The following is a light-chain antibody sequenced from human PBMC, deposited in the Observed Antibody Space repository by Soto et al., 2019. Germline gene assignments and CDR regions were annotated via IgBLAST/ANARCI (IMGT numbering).Light chain of an antibody. Sequence: DIQMTQSPPSLSASVGDRVTITCQASHDIGNSLNWYQDKPGQAPKLVIYDAYNLETGDPSTFSVNGYGTAFTFTISSLRPYDIATYSCQKSDHLPLFGPGTKVDMK. CDR1: HDIGNS. CDR2: DAY. CDR3: QKSDHLPL. J-gene: IGKJ3*01. V-gene: IGKV1-33*01.